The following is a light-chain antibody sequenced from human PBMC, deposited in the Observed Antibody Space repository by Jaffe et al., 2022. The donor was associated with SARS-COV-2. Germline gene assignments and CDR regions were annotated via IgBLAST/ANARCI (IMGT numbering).Light chain of an antibody. V-gene: IGLV3-25*03. J-gene: IGLJ3*02. CDR1: ALAKQY. CDR3: QSADNNSWV. CDR2: KDS. Sequence: SYELTQPPSVSVSPGQTARITCSGDALAKQYVYWYQQKSGQAPVLVIYKDSERPSGIPERISGSSSGTTVTLTISGVHAEDEADYYCQSADNNSWVFGGGTKLTVL.